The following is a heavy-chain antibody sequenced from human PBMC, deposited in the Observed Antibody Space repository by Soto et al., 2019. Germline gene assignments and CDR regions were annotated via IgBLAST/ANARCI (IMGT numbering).Heavy chain of an antibody. CDR3: ARHGYNYGGGYFDY. Sequence: GGSLKLSCAASGVTVSSNYMSWVRQAPGKWLELVSVIYSGGSTYYADSVKGRFTISRDNSKNTLYLQMNSLRAEDTAVYYCARHGYNYGGGYFDYWGQGTLVTVSS. D-gene: IGHD5-18*01. CDR2: IYSGGST. CDR1: GVTVSSNY. J-gene: IGHJ4*02. V-gene: IGHV3-66*04.